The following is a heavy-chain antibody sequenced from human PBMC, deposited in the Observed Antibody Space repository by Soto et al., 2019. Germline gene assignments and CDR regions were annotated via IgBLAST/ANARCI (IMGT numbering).Heavy chain of an antibody. CDR3: GPLGNFGVVMGH. Sequence: GGSLRLSCAASGFTFTTYWMHWVRQAPGKGLVWVSRISRDGIGTTYAESVKGRFAISRDNTKNTLYLQMNSLRVKDTAVYYCGPLGNFGVVMGHWGQGTLVTVSS. CDR2: ISRDGIGT. CDR1: GFTFTTYW. D-gene: IGHD3-3*01. V-gene: IGHV3-74*03. J-gene: IGHJ4*02.